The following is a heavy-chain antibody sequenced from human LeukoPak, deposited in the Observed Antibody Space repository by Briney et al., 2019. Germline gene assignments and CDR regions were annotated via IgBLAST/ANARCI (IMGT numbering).Heavy chain of an antibody. CDR1: GGSISSSSYY. CDR3: ARHPSRSYRKYFDY. CDR2: IYYSGST. V-gene: IGHV4-39*01. Sequence: SETLSLTCTVSGGSISSSSYYWGWIRQPPGKGLDWIGSIYYSGSTYYNESLKSRVTISVDTSKNQFSLRLSSVTAADTAVYYCARHPSRSYRKYFDYWGQGTLVTVSS. J-gene: IGHJ4*02. D-gene: IGHD3-10*01.